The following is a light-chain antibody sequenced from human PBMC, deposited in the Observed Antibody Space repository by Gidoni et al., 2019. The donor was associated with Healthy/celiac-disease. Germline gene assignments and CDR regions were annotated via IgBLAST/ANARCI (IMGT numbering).Light chain of an antibody. CDR3: QQRSNWPPWT. J-gene: IGKJ1*01. V-gene: IGKV3-11*01. CDR2: DAS. Sequence: EIVLTQSPATLSLSPGERATLSCRASQSVSSYLAWYQQKPGQAPRLLIYDASNRATGIPARFSGSGYGTDFTLTISSLEPEEFAVYYCQQRSNWPPWTFGQGTKVEIK. CDR1: QSVSSY.